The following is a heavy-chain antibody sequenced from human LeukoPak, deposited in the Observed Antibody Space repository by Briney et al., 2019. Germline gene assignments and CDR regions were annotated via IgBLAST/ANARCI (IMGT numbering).Heavy chain of an antibody. V-gene: IGHV3-21*04. CDR2: ISSSSSYI. D-gene: IGHD1-26*01. CDR1: GFTFSSYS. CDR3: AKGLWADAFHI. J-gene: IGHJ3*02. Sequence: GGSLRLSCAASGFTFSSYSMNWVRQAPGKGLEWVSSISSSSSYIYYADSVEGRFTISRDNSKNTLYLQMNSLRADDTAVYYCAKGLWADAFHIWGQGTMVSVSS.